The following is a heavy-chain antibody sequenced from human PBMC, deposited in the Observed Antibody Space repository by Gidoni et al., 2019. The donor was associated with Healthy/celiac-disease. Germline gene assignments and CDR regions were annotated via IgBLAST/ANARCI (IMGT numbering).Heavy chain of an antibody. V-gene: IGHV3-33*01. D-gene: IGHD3-22*01. CDR1: GFTFSSDG. Sequence: QVQLVESGGGVVKPGRSLRLSCAASGFTFSSDGMHWVRQAPGKGLEWVAVIWYDGSNKYYADSVKGRFTISRDNSKNTLYLQMNSLRAEDTAVYYCARATGYDSSGYYLDYYYGMDVWGQGTTVTVSS. CDR2: IWYDGSNK. CDR3: ARATGYDSSGYYLDYYYGMDV. J-gene: IGHJ6*02.